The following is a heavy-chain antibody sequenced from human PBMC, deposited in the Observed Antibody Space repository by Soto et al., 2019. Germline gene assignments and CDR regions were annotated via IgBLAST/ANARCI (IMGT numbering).Heavy chain of an antibody. Sequence: SETLSLTCTVSGGSLSSGGYYWSWIRQHPGKGLEWIGYIYYSGSTYYNPSHKSRVTISVDTSKNQFSLKLISVTAADTAVYYCARDDGDYGYYGMDVWGQGTTLTVSS. CDR2: IYYSGST. V-gene: IGHV4-31*03. J-gene: IGHJ6*02. CDR1: GGSLSSGGYY. CDR3: ARDDGDYGYYGMDV. D-gene: IGHD4-17*01.